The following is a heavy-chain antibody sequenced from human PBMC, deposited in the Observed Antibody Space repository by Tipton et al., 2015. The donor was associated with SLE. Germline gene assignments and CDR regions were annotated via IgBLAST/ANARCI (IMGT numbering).Heavy chain of an antibody. CDR1: GGSISSYY. V-gene: IGHV4-59*12. D-gene: IGHD6-13*01. CDR2: IYYSGST. J-gene: IGHJ1*01. CDR3: AREGSSCLFQH. Sequence: LRLSCTVSGGSISSYYWSWIRQPPGKGLEWIGYIYYSGSTNYNPSLKSRVTISVDTSKNQFSLKPSSVTAADTAVYYCAREGSSCLFQHWGQGTLVTVS.